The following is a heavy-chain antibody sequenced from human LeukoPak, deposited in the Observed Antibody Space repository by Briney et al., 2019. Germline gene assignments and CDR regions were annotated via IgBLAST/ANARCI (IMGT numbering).Heavy chain of an antibody. V-gene: IGHV5-51*01. D-gene: IGHD2-21*01. CDR1: GYSFTSYW. J-gene: IGHJ5*02. CDR3: GGQPRYSVFGGGEGSPYTWFAP. Sequence: GESLKISCKGSGYSFTSYWIGWVRQMPGKGLEWMGIIYPGDSDTRYSPSFQGQVTISADKSISTAYLQWSSLKASDTAMYYCGGQPRYSVFGGGEGSPYTWFAPGGKEPLVT. CDR2: IYPGDSDT.